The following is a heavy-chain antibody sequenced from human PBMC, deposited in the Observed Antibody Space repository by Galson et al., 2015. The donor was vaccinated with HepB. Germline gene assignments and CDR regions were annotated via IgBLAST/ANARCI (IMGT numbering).Heavy chain of an antibody. J-gene: IGHJ4*02. CDR3: ARDRITIFGVVTGYFDY. D-gene: IGHD3-3*01. V-gene: IGHV3-30-3*01. CDR2: ISYDGSNK. CDR1: GFTFSSYA. Sequence: SLRLSCAASGFTFSSYAMHWVRQAPGKGLEWEAVISYDGSNKYYADSVKGRFTISRDNSKNTLYLQMNSLRAEDTAVYYCARDRITIFGVVTGYFDYWGQGTLVTVSS.